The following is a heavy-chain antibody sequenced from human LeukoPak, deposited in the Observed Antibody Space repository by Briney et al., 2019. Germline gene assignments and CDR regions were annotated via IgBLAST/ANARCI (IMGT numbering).Heavy chain of an antibody. CDR3: ARLRGGYKEC. D-gene: IGHD5-24*01. CDR1: GYSFTHYW. V-gene: IGHV5-51*01. J-gene: IGHJ4*02. Sequence: GGSLKISCKGCGYSFTHYWVGGVRQTPGKGLEWVGIIYRGDSDTRYSPSFKGQVTISADKSISTAYLQWSSLKASDSAMYYCARLRGGYKECWGQGTLVTVSS. CDR2: IYRGDSDT.